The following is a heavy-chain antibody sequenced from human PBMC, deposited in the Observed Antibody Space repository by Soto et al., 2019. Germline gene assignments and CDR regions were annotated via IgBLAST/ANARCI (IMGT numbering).Heavy chain of an antibody. D-gene: IGHD6-19*01. J-gene: IGHJ3*01. Sequence: SETLSLTCTVSGGSISSYYWSWIRQPPGKGLEWIGYIYYSGSTNYNPSLKSRVTISVDTSKNQFSLKLSSVTAADTAVYYCARGAHGGGWYRDTLDVWGQGTMVTVSS. V-gene: IGHV4-59*01. CDR1: GGSISSYY. CDR2: IYYSGST. CDR3: ARGAHGGGWYRDTLDV.